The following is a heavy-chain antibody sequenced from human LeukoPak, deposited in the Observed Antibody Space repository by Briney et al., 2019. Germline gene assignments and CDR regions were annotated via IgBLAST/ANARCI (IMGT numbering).Heavy chain of an antibody. CDR1: GYTFTGYY. CDR3: ARWDDNYDSSGYLIDP. V-gene: IGHV1-2*02. J-gene: IGHJ5*02. Sequence: ASVKVSCKASGYTFTGYYMHWVRQAPGQGLEWMGWINPNSGGTNYAQKFQGRVTMTRDTSISTAYMELSRLRSDDTAVYYCARWDDNYDSSGYLIDPWGQGTLVTVSS. D-gene: IGHD3-22*01. CDR2: INPNSGGT.